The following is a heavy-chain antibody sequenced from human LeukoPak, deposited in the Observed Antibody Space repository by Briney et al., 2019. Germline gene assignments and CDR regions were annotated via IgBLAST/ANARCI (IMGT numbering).Heavy chain of an antibody. J-gene: IGHJ4*02. Sequence: SGTLSLTCAVSGGSISSSNWWSWVRQPPGKGLEWIGEIYHSGSTNYNPSLKSRVTISVDKSKNQFSLKLSSVTAADTAVYYCASDTIVVVGSIDYWGQGTLVTVSS. D-gene: IGHD3-22*01. V-gene: IGHV4-4*02. CDR3: ASDTIVVVGSIDY. CDR1: GGSISSSNW. CDR2: IYHSGST.